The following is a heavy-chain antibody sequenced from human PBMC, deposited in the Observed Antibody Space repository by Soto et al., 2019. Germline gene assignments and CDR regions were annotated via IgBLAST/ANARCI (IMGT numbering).Heavy chain of an antibody. D-gene: IGHD4-4*01. Sequence: GGSLRLSCAASGFTFSSYEMNWVRQAPGKGLEWVSYISSSGSTIYYADSVKGRFTISRDNANNSLYLQMNSLRAEDTAVYYCAGRAVVTTSQYYFDYWGQGTLVTVSS. J-gene: IGHJ4*02. CDR2: ISSSGSTI. V-gene: IGHV3-48*03. CDR1: GFTFSSYE. CDR3: AGRAVVTTSQYYFDY.